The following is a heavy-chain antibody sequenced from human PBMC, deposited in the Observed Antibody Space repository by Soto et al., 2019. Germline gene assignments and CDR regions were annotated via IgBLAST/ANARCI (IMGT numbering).Heavy chain of an antibody. CDR2: VNPILSMS. Sequence: KVSCKASGGTFSSYTINWVRQAPGLGLEWMGRVNPILSMSNYAQKFQGRVTMTADKSTSTAYMELRSLRSEDTAFYYCATSYGSGYRAFDYWGQGALVTVSS. J-gene: IGHJ4*02. CDR3: ATSYGSGYRAFDY. D-gene: IGHD3-10*01. V-gene: IGHV1-69*02. CDR1: GGTFSSYT.